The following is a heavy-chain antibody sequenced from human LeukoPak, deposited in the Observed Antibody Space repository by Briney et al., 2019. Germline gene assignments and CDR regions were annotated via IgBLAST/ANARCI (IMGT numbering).Heavy chain of an antibody. CDR1: GGSISPISSSTYY. D-gene: IGHD6-25*01. Sequence: SETLSLTCTVSGGSISPISSSTYYWGWIRQAPGRGLEWIGSLFYGENTHYNPFLKSRATLSVDASNNQFSLKLTSVTAADAAVYFCARQLPTAAADTRGYFDYWGQGTVVTVSS. J-gene: IGHJ4*02. CDR2: LFYGENT. V-gene: IGHV4-39*01. CDR3: ARQLPTAAADTRGYFDY.